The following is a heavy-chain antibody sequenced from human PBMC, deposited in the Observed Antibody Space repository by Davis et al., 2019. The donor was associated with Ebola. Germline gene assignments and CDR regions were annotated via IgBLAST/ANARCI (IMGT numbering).Heavy chain of an antibody. CDR1: GGSISSYY. D-gene: IGHD3-3*01. CDR2: INHSGST. J-gene: IGHJ4*02. CDR3: ARLSGYTPDY. V-gene: IGHV4-34*01. Sequence: SETLSLTCTVSGGSISSYYWSWIRQPPGKGLEWTGEINHSGSTNYNPSLKSRVTISVDTSKNQFSLKLSSVTAADTAVYYCARLSGYTPDYWGQGTLVTVSP.